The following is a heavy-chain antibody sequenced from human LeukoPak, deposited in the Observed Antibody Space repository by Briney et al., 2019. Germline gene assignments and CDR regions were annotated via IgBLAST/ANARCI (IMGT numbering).Heavy chain of an antibody. D-gene: IGHD6-13*01. V-gene: IGHV4-34*01. CDR1: GGSFSGYY. CDR3: ARDLPLAAAAKDVFDL. J-gene: IGHJ3*01. CDR2: INHSGST. Sequence: SETLSLTCAVYGGSFSGYYWSWIRQPPGKGLEWIGEINHSGSTNYNPSLKSRVTISVDTSKNQFSLTLNSVTAADTAAYYCARDLPLAAAAKDVFDLWGQGTLVTVSS.